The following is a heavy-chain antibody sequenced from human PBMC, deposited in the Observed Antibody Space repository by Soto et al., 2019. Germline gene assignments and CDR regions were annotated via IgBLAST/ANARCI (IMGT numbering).Heavy chain of an antibody. CDR1: GGSISSYY. CDR2: FFYGGKN. D-gene: IGHD3-10*01. Sequence: PSETLSLTCTVSGGSISSYYWGWMRQPPGKGLEWIASFFYGGKNYYNPSLKSRVTISVDTSKNQFSLKLTSVTAADTAVYYCVRRHGLTIDAYYWGQGTLVTVSS. J-gene: IGHJ4*02. V-gene: IGHV4-39*01. CDR3: VRRHGLTIDAYY.